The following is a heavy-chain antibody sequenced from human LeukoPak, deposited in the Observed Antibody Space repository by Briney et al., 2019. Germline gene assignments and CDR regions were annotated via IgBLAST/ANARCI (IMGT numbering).Heavy chain of an antibody. Sequence: GGSLRLSCAASGFTFSSYSMNWVRQAPGKGLEWVSPISSSSSYIYYADSVKGRFTISRDNAKNSLYLQMNSLRAEDTAVYYCARDITGYSSGGLGYWGQGTLVTVSS. CDR3: ARDITGYSSGGLGY. D-gene: IGHD6-19*01. CDR2: ISSSSSYI. J-gene: IGHJ4*02. CDR1: GFTFSSYS. V-gene: IGHV3-21*01.